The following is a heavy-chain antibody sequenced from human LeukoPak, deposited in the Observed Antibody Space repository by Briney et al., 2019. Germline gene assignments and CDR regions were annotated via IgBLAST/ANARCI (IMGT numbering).Heavy chain of an antibody. D-gene: IGHD3-16*01. J-gene: IGHJ3*02. V-gene: IGHV4-34*01. Sequence: SETLSLTCAVYGGSFSGYYWSWIRQPPGKGLEWIGEINHSGSTNYNPSLKSRVTISVDTSKNQFSLRLTSVTAADTAVYFCARVGGAPLGAFDIWGRGTLVSVSS. CDR2: INHSGST. CDR3: ARVGGAPLGAFDI. CDR1: GGSFSGYY.